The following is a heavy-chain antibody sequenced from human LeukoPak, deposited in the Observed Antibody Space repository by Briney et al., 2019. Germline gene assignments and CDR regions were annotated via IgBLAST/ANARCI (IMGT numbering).Heavy chain of an antibody. CDR3: AKGLMITFGGVIVTIRIDAFDI. CDR1: GFTFSSYA. J-gene: IGHJ3*02. D-gene: IGHD3-16*02. V-gene: IGHV3-23*01. CDR2: ISGSGGST. Sequence: GGSLRLSCAASGFTFSSYAMSWVRQAPRKGLEWVSAISGSGGSTYYADSVKGRFTISRDNSKNTLYLQMNSLRAEDTAVYYCAKGLMITFGGVIVTIRIDAFDIWGQGTMVTVSS.